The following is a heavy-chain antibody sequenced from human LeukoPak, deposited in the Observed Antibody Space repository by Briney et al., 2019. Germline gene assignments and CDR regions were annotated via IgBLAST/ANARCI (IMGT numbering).Heavy chain of an antibody. V-gene: IGHV4-39*01. Sequence: SETLSLTCTVSGGSISSSSYYWGWIRQPPVKGLEWIGKIYYSGSTYYNSSLKSRVTISVDTSKNQFSLKLSSVTAADTAVYYCARQATVTRTGVWFDPWGQGTLVTVSS. CDR3: ARQATVTRTGVWFDP. J-gene: IGHJ5*02. D-gene: IGHD4-17*01. CDR1: GGSISSSSYY. CDR2: IYYSGST.